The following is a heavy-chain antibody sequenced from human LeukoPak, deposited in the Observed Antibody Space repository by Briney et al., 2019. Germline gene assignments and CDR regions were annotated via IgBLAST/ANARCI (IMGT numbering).Heavy chain of an antibody. CDR3: ARGQASSGSYYYDY. CDR2: IGTAGDT. CDR1: GFTFSSYD. D-gene: IGHD3-10*01. Sequence: GGSLRLSCAASGFTFSSYDMHWVRQATGKGLEWVSAIGTAGDTYYPGSVKGRFTISRENAKNSLYLQMNSLRAGDTAVYYCARGQASSGSYYYDYWGQGTLVTVSS. V-gene: IGHV3-13*01. J-gene: IGHJ4*02.